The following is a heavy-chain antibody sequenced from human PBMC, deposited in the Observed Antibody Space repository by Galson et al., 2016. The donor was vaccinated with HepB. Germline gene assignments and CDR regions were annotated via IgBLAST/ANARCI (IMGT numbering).Heavy chain of an antibody. V-gene: IGHV3-53*01. D-gene: IGHD6-19*01. CDR2: IYTDGNP. Sequence: SLRLSCAASGFTVSSYYMTWVRQAPGKGLEWVSVIYTDGNPYYADSVKGRFTMSRDNSQNTVYLHMNSLRVEDTAVYSCARDHGSAWYGGALDIWGQGTMVTVSS. J-gene: IGHJ3*02. CDR1: GFTVSSYY. CDR3: ARDHGSAWYGGALDI.